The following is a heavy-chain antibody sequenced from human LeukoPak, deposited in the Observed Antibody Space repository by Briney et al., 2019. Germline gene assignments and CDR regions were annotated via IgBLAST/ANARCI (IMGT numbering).Heavy chain of an antibody. Sequence: SETLSLTCSVSGDSVSRSDSYWDWIRQPPGKGLEWIGTIYYSGSTYYGPSLKSRVTMSVDPSNNQFSLNLRSVTAADTAVYYCARRRYYDGSGYLEWGQGTLLSVSS. J-gene: IGHJ1*01. CDR1: GDSVSRSDSY. CDR3: ARRRYYDGSGYLE. CDR2: IYYSGST. D-gene: IGHD3-22*01. V-gene: IGHV4-39*01.